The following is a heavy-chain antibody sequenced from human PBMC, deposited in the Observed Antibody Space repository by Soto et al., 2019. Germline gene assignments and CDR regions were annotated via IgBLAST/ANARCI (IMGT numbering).Heavy chain of an antibody. V-gene: IGHV4-61*01. CDR3: ARSRKVGATFDY. CDR1: GSSVSSGSYY. CDR2: IYYSGST. Sequence: QVQLQESGPGLVKPSETLSLTCTVSGSSVSSGSYYWSWIRQPPGKGLEWIGYIYYSGSTNYNPSLKSRVTISVDTSKHQFSLKLSSVTAADTAVYYCARSRKVGATFDYWGQGTLVTVSS. D-gene: IGHD1-26*01. J-gene: IGHJ4*02.